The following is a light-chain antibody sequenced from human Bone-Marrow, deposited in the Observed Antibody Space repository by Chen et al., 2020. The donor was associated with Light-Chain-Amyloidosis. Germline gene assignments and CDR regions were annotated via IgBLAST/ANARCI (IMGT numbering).Light chain of an antibody. Sequence: SYVLTQPSSLSVAPGPTATIPCGGNNIGSTSVHWYQQTPGQAPLLVVYDDSDRPSGIPERLSGSNSGNTATLTISRVEAGDEADYYCQVWDRSSDRPVFGGGTKLTVL. CDR3: QVWDRSSDRPV. CDR1: NIGSTS. CDR2: DDS. V-gene: IGLV3-21*02. J-gene: IGLJ3*02.